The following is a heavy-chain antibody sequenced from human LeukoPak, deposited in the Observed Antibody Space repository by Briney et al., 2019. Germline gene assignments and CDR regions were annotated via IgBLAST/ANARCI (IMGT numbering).Heavy chain of an antibody. CDR1: GYTFTSYG. CDR2: ISAYNGNT. D-gene: IGHD2-2*01. J-gene: IGHJ5*02. V-gene: IGHV1-18*01. Sequence: ASVKVSCKASGYTFTSYGISWVRQAPGQGLEWMGWISAYNGNTNYAQKLQGRVTMTTDTSTSTAYMELRSLRSDDTAVYYCARELRYQLLSSEWFDPWGQGTLVTVSS. CDR3: ARELRYQLLSSEWFDP.